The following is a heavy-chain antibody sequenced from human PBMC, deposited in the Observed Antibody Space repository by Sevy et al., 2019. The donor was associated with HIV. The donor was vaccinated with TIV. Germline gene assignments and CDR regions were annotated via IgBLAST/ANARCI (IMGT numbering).Heavy chain of an antibody. V-gene: IGHV3-30*03. D-gene: IGHD6-13*01. Sequence: GESLKISCAASGFTFSTHAMHWVRQAPGKGLEWVAVVSYDGNSMFYADSVKGRFTISRDGSKNTLYLQVTSLRREDTAVYYCARDSGYSTNWHPGYWGQGTLVTVSS. CDR2: VSYDGNSM. CDR3: ARDSGYSTNWHPGY. J-gene: IGHJ4*02. CDR1: GFTFSTHA.